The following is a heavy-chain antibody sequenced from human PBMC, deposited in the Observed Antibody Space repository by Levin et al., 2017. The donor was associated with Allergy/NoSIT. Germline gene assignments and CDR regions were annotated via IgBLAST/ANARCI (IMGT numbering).Heavy chain of an antibody. Sequence: PGGSLRLSCAASGFTFSSYWMSWVRQAPGKGLEWVANIKQDGTENFHVDSVKGRFTISRDNAKNSVFLYMSSLRVEDTAVYYCARNWRSAFDIWGQGTVVTVSS. CDR2: IKQDGTEN. V-gene: IGHV3-7*04. CDR1: GFTFSSYW. D-gene: IGHD2-8*02. CDR3: ARNWRSAFDI. J-gene: IGHJ3*02.